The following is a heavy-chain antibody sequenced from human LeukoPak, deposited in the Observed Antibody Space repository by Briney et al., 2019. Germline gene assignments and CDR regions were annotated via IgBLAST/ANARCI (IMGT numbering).Heavy chain of an antibody. V-gene: IGHV1-46*01. D-gene: IGHD3-22*01. J-gene: IGHJ3*02. Sequence: ASVKVSCKASGYTFTSYYMHWVRQAPGQGLEWMGIINPSGGSTSYAQKFQGRVTMTRDTSTSTVYMELSSLRSEDTVVYYCHVVVITDAFDIWGQGTMVTVSS. CDR1: GYTFTSYY. CDR2: INPSGGST. CDR3: HVVVITDAFDI.